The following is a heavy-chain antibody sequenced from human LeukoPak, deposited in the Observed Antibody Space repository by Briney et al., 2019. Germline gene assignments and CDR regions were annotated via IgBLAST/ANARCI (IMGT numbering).Heavy chain of an antibody. V-gene: IGHV3-48*01. CDR3: ARDRCLDYGGNSVCAFDI. Sequence: PGGSLRLSCAASGFTFSSYSMNWVRQAPGKGLEWVSYISSSSSTIYYADSVKGRFTISRDNAKNSLYLQMNSLRAEDTAVYYCARDRCLDYGGNSVCAFDIWGQGTMVTVSS. D-gene: IGHD4-23*01. J-gene: IGHJ3*02. CDR2: ISSSSSTI. CDR1: GFTFSSYS.